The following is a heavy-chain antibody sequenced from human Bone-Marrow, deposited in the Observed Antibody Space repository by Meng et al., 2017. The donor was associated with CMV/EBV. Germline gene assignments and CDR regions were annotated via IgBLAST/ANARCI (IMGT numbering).Heavy chain of an antibody. J-gene: IGHJ4*02. CDR1: GFTFSNYW. V-gene: IGHV3-7*01. CDR3: ARSREHSESYFRDFDY. CDR2: IKQDGSER. Sequence: GGSLRLSCAPSGFTFSNYWMSWVRQAPGKGLEWVANIKQDGSERHYVDSVKGRFTISRDNANNSLYLQMSSLRAEDTAVYYCARSREHSESYFRDFDYCVQGTLVTVSS. D-gene: IGHD3-10*01.